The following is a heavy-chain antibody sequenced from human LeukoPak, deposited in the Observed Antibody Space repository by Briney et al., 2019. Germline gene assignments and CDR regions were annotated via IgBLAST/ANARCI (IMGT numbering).Heavy chain of an antibody. V-gene: IGHV4-30-2*01. Sequence: PSETLSLTCAVSGGSISSGGYSWSWIRQPPGKGLEWIGYIYHSGSTYYNPSLKSRVTISVDRSKNQFSLKLSSVTAADTAVYYCARPPPASSGYSYFDLWGRGTLVTVSS. D-gene: IGHD3-22*01. CDR2: IYHSGST. J-gene: IGHJ2*01. CDR3: ARPPPASSGYSYFDL. CDR1: GGSISSGGYS.